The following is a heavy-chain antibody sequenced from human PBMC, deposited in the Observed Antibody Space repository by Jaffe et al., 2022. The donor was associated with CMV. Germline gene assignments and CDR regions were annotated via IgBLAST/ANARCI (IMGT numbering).Heavy chain of an antibody. J-gene: IGHJ4*02. V-gene: IGHV4-39*01. D-gene: IGHD2-8*01. Sequence: QLQLQESGPGLVKPSETLSLTCTVSGGSISSSSYYWGWIRQPPGKGLEWIGSIYYSGSTYYNPSLKSRVTISVDTSKNQFSLKLSSVTAADTAVYYCARLFVEALMVYATYEEWAAAGYFDYWGQGTLVTVSS. CDR3: ARLFVEALMVYATYEEWAAAGYFDY. CDR2: IYYSGST. CDR1: GGSISSSSYY.